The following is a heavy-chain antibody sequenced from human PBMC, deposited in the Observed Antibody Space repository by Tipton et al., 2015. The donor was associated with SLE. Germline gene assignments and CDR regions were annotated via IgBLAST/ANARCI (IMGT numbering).Heavy chain of an antibody. CDR1: GASFSANY. CDR2: SDQRGST. V-gene: IGHV4-34*01. D-gene: IGHD3-3*01. Sequence: LRLSCAVSGASFSANYWGWIRQPPGKGLEWIGESDQRGSTNYHPSLKSRVTISLDTSRNQFSLKLSSVTAADTAVYYCARGDRQITVFGDWGQGTLVIVSS. CDR3: ARGDRQITVFGD. J-gene: IGHJ4*02.